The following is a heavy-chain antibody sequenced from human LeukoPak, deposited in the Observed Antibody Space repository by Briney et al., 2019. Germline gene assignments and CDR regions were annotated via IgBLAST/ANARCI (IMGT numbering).Heavy chain of an antibody. CDR1: GFTFTSFW. V-gene: IGHV3-7*01. CDR3: ARDTSGGWYGLIDY. Sequence: PGGSLRLSCEASGFTFTSFWMSWVPQAPGKGLEWVANIKQDGSEKYYVDPVKGRFTISRDNAKNSLYLQMNSLRAEDTAVYYCARDTSGGWYGLIDYWGQGTPVTVSS. D-gene: IGHD6-19*01. J-gene: IGHJ4*02. CDR2: IKQDGSEK.